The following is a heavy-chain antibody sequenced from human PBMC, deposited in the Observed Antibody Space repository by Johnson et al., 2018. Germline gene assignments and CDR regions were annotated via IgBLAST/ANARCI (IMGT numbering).Heavy chain of an antibody. V-gene: IGHV4-59*01. CDR3: ARGSYYYDSNRYYSSNDAFDI. CDR1: GDSISDYY. D-gene: IGHD3-22*01. J-gene: IGHJ3*02. Sequence: QVQLQESGAGLVKXSETLSLTCTVSGDSISDYYWSWIRQPPGKGLEWIGFISYSGSTKDNPSLKSRVTISVDTSKNHFSLKLSSVTAADTAVYFCARGSYYYDSNRYYSSNDAFDIWGQGTMVTVSS. CDR2: ISYSGST.